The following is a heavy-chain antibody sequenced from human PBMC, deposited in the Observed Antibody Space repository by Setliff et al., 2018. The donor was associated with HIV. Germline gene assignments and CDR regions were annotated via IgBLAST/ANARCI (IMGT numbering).Heavy chain of an antibody. V-gene: IGHV4-39*01. CDR2: IYYSGST. CDR3: ARQRGGRVTIFGVSGGWFDP. J-gene: IGHJ5*02. D-gene: IGHD3-3*01. Sequence: PSETLSLTCTVSGGSISSRGYYWGWIRQPPGKELEWIGSIYYSGSTYYNPSLKSRVAISVDTSKNQFSLKLSSVTAADTAVYYCARQRGGRVTIFGVSGGWFDPWGQGTLVTVSS. CDR1: GGSISSRGYY.